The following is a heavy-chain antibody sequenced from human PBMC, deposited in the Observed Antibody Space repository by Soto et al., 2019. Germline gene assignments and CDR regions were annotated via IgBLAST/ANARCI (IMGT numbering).Heavy chain of an antibody. CDR3: ARDAYYDSNNWFDT. D-gene: IGHD3-22*01. CDR2: VYSSGST. CDR1: CVSIINYY. V-gene: IGHV4-4*07. Sequence: SETLSLTCTFSCVSIINYYWSWIRQPAGKGLEWIGRVYSSGSTNYNPSLKSRVTMSVDMSKNQVSLRLSSVTAADTAVYYCARDAYYDSNNWFDTWGQGTLVTVSS. J-gene: IGHJ5*02.